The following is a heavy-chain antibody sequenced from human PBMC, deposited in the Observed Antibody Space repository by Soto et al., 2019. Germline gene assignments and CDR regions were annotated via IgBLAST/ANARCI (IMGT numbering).Heavy chain of an antibody. V-gene: IGHV3-33*01. CDR2: IWYDGSNK. CDR3: ARRGYSYGYHYYYGMDV. Sequence: SLRLSCAASGFTFSSYGMHWVRQAPGKGLEWVAVIWYDGSNKYYADSVKGRFTISRDNSKNTLYLQMNSLRAEDTAVYYCARRGYSYGYHYYYGMDVWGQGTTVTVSS. CDR1: GFTFSSYG. J-gene: IGHJ6*02. D-gene: IGHD5-18*01.